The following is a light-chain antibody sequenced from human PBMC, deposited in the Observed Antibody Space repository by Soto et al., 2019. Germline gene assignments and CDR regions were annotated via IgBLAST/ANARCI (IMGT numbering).Light chain of an antibody. CDR1: QSLVHRDGNTY. CDR3: MQATQPYT. CDR2: MIS. V-gene: IGKV2-24*01. J-gene: IGKJ2*01. Sequence: EIVMTQTPLSSRVTLGQPASISCRSSQSLVHRDGNTYLSWLHQRPGQPPRLLIYMISNRFSGVPDRFSGSGAGTDFTLKISRVEAEDVGVYYCMQATQPYTFGQGTKLEIK.